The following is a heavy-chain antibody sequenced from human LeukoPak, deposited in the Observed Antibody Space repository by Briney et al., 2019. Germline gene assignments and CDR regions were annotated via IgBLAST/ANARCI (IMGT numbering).Heavy chain of an antibody. J-gene: IGHJ4*02. V-gene: IGHV5-51*01. Sequence: GESLKISCQGSGYSFTTYWIGWVRQMPGKGLEWMGIIYPGDSDTKYSPSFQGQVTISADKSISTAYLQWSSLRASDTAMYYCARLSVGDYSDTSGYYYFDYWGQGTLVTVSS. D-gene: IGHD3-22*01. CDR2: IYPGDSDT. CDR1: GYSFTTYW. CDR3: ARLSVGDYSDTSGYYYFDY.